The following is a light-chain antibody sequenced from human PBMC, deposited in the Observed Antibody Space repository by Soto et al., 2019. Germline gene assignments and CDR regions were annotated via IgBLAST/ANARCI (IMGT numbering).Light chain of an antibody. Sequence: EIVLTQSPATLSLSPGERATLSCRASQSVSSYLAWYQQKPGQAPRLLIYDASNRATGIPARFSGSGSGTDFTLTISSLEPEDFAVYYCQQSSNWPLTSRGGTKVDIK. CDR3: QQSSNWPLT. V-gene: IGKV3-11*01. J-gene: IGKJ4*01. CDR2: DAS. CDR1: QSVSSY.